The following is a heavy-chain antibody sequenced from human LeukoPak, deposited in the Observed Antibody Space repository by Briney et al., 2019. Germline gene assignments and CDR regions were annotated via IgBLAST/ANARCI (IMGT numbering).Heavy chain of an antibody. CDR1: GYTFTAYY. J-gene: IGHJ5*02. CDR3: ARGEYSSSSWFDP. D-gene: IGHD6-6*01. Sequence: ASVKVSCKASGYTFTAYYMHWVRQAPGQGPEWMGWINPNSGVTNYAQKFQGRVTMTRDMSISTAYMELSSLTSDDTAVYYCARGEYSSSSWFDPWGQGTLVTVSS. CDR2: INPNSGVT. V-gene: IGHV1-2*02.